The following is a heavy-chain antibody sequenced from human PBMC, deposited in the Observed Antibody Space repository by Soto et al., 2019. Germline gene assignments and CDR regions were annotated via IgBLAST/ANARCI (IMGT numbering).Heavy chain of an antibody. Sequence: SETLSLTCTVSGGSISSYYWSWIRQPPGKGLEWIGYIYYSGSTNYNPSLKSRVTISVDTSKNQFSLKLSSVTAADTAVYYCARDRGGRLYPPYFDYWGQGTLVTVSS. V-gene: IGHV4-59*01. D-gene: IGHD3-10*01. CDR2: IYYSGST. CDR1: GGSISSYY. J-gene: IGHJ4*02. CDR3: ARDRGGRLYPPYFDY.